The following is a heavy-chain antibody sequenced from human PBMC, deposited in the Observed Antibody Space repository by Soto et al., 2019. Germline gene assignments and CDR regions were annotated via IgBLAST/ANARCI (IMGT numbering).Heavy chain of an antibody. CDR1: GFTFSSYA. CDR2: ISGSGGST. Sequence: EVQLLESGGGLVQPGGSLRLSCAASGFTFSSYAMSWVRQAPGKGLEWVSAISGSGGSTYYADSVKGRFTISRDNSKNTLYLRMNSLRAEDTAVYYCAKGSRGNIAVAAAYYYGMDVWGQGTTVTVSS. V-gene: IGHV3-23*01. D-gene: IGHD6-19*01. J-gene: IGHJ6*02. CDR3: AKGSRGNIAVAAAYYYGMDV.